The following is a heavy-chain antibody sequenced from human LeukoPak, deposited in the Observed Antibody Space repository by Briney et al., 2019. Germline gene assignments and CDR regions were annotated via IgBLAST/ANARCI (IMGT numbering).Heavy chain of an antibody. J-gene: IGHJ4*02. D-gene: IGHD3-10*01. V-gene: IGHV1-2*02. Sequence: ASVKVSCKASGYTFTGYYMHWVRQAPGQGLEWMGWINPNSGATNYAQKFQGRVTMTRDTSISTAYMELSRLRSDDTAVYYCARDRVTYYYDSGSPSWVPYWGQGTLVTVSS. CDR3: ARDRVTYYYDSGSPSWVPY. CDR2: INPNSGAT. CDR1: GYTFTGYY.